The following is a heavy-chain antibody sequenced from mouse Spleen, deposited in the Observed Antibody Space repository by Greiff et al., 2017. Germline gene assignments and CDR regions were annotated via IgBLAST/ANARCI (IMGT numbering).Heavy chain of an antibody. J-gene: IGHJ3*01. CDR3: ARSPYYGSSSFAY. CDR2: IDTSDSYT. D-gene: IGHD1-1*01. Sequence: QVQLQQPGAELVMPGASVKMSCKASGYTFTDYWMHWVKQRPGQGLEWIGAIDTSDSYTSYNQKFKGKATLTVDESSSTAYMQLSSLTSEDSAVYYCARSPYYGSSSFAYWGQGTLVTVSA. CDR1: GYTFTDYW. V-gene: IGHV1-69*01.